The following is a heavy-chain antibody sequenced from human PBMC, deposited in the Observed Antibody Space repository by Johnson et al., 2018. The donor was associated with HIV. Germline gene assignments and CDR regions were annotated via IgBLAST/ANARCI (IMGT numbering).Heavy chain of an antibody. Sequence: QVQLVESGGGVVQPGGSLRLSCAASGFTFSSYGMHWVRQAPGKGLEWVAFIRYDGSNKYYADSVKGRFTISRDNSKNTLYLQMNSLRAEETAGYYCAKAHWFGEFIIAFESWGQGTMVTVSS. D-gene: IGHD3-10*01. CDR3: AKAHWFGEFIIAFES. J-gene: IGHJ3*02. CDR1: GFTFSSYG. V-gene: IGHV3-30*02. CDR2: IRYDGSNK.